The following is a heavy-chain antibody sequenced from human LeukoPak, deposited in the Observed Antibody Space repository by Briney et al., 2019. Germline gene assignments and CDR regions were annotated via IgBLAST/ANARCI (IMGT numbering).Heavy chain of an antibody. CDR1: GGSFSGYY. Sequence: SETLSLTCAVYGGSFSGYYWSWVRQPPGKGLEWIGYIYYSGSTNYNPSLKSRVTISVDTSKNQFSLKLTSVTAADTAVYYCARTTEGGYTYGYFYYYYMDVWGKGTTVTISS. D-gene: IGHD5-18*01. J-gene: IGHJ6*03. CDR3: ARTTEGGYTYGYFYYYYMDV. V-gene: IGHV4-59*01. CDR2: IYYSGST.